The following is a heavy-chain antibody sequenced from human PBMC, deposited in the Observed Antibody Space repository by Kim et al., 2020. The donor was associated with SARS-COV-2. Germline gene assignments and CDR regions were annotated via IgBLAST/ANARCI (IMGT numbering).Heavy chain of an antibody. Sequence: ASVKVSCKASGYTFTSYYMHWVRQAPGQGLEWMGIINPSGGSTSYAQKFQGRVTMTRDTSTSTVYMELSSLRSEDTAVYYCARAVSLAAAPRNQNWFDPWGQGTLVTVSS. V-gene: IGHV1-46*01. CDR2: INPSGGST. CDR1: GYTFTSYY. J-gene: IGHJ5*02. D-gene: IGHD6-13*01. CDR3: ARAVSLAAAPRNQNWFDP.